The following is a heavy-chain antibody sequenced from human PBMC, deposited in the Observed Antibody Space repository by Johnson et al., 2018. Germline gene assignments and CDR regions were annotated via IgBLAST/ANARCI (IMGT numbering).Heavy chain of an antibody. V-gene: IGHV1-3*01. J-gene: IGHJ3*02. CDR2: INAGIGNT. CDR1: GYTFSFYA. Sequence: QVQLVQSGAEVKNPGASVKVSCKASGYTFSFYAMHWVRQAPGQRLEWMGWINAGIGNTKYSQKFQGRVTITRDTSASTAYMELSRLKLGDTAVYYCARYLDGWREIPGGAFDIWGQGTMVTVSS. D-gene: IGHD1-26*01. CDR3: ARYLDGWREIPGGAFDI.